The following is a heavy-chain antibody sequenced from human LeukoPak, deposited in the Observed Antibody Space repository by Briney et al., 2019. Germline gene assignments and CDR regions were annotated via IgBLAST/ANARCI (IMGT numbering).Heavy chain of an antibody. CDR3: ARHRITMVRGGTGDNWFDP. Sequence: SETLSLTCTVSGGSISSSSYYWGWIRQPPGKGLEWIGSIYYSGSTYYNPSLKSRVTISVDTSKNQFSLKLSSVTAADTAVYYCARHRITMVRGGTGDNWFDPWGQGTLVTVSS. CDR2: IYYSGST. CDR1: GGSISSSSYY. J-gene: IGHJ5*02. V-gene: IGHV4-39*01. D-gene: IGHD3-10*01.